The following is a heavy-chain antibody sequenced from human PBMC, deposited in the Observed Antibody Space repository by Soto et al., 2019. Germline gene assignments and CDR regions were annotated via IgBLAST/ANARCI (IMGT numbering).Heavy chain of an antibody. CDR2: ISSSSSYI. J-gene: IGHJ3*02. Sequence: GSLRLSCAASGFTFSSYIMNWVRQAPGKGLEWVSSISSSSSYIYYADSVKGRFTISRDNAKNSLYLQMNSLRAEDTAVYYCARDASVTMIVVVTPVGAFDIWGQGTMVTVSS. CDR1: GFTFSSYI. CDR3: ARDASVTMIVVVTPVGAFDI. V-gene: IGHV3-21*01. D-gene: IGHD3-22*01.